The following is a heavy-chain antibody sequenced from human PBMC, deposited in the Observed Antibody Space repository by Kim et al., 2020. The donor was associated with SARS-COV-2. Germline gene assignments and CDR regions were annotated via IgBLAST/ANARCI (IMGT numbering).Heavy chain of an antibody. D-gene: IGHD3-10*01. CDR3: ARGGLLWFGELVGWFDP. J-gene: IGHJ5*02. CDR2: INPNSGGT. V-gene: IGHV1-2*04. Sequence: ASVKVSCKASGYTFTGYYMHWVRQAPGQGLEWMGWINPNSGGTKYAQKFQGWVTMTRDTSISTAYMALSRLRSDDTAVYYCARGGLLWFGELVGWFDPWGQGTLVTVSS. CDR1: GYTFTGYY.